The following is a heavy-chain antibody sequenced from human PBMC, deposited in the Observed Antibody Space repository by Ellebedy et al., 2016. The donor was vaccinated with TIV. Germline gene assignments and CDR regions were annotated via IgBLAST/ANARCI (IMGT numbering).Heavy chain of an antibody. Sequence: MPSETLSLTCTVPGGSISSYYWTWIRQPPGKGLEWIGYIYYSGYTNYNPSLKSRVTMSVDTAKHQFSLRLTSVTAADTAISHGARDRASGAGYGMDVWGQGTTVTVSS. CDR1: GGSISSYY. V-gene: IGHV4-59*01. D-gene: IGHD1-26*01. CDR2: IYYSGYT. CDR3: ARDRASGAGYGMDV. J-gene: IGHJ6*02.